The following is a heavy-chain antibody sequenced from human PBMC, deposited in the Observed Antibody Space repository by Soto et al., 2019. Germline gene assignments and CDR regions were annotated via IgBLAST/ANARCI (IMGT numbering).Heavy chain of an antibody. CDR1: GFTFSDYY. Sequence: VRLSCAASGFTFSDYYMSWIRQAPGKGLEWVSYISSSSSYTNYADSVKGRFTISRDNAKNSLYLQMNSLRAEDTAVYYCARAKEGLYYDFWSGYPRYAFDIWGQGTMVTVSS. V-gene: IGHV3-11*06. J-gene: IGHJ3*02. D-gene: IGHD3-3*01. CDR2: ISSSSSYT. CDR3: ARAKEGLYYDFWSGYPRYAFDI.